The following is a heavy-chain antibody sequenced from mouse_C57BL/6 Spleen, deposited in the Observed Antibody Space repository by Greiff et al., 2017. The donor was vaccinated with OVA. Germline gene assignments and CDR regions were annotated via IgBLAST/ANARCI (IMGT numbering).Heavy chain of an antibody. CDR3: ATGTGYAMDY. CDR1: GFTFTSYW. CDR2: IDPNSGGT. J-gene: IGHJ4*01. D-gene: IGHD4-1*01. Sequence: QVQLQQPGAELVKPGASVTLSCKASGFTFTSYWMHWVKQRPGRGLEWIGRIDPNSGGTKYNEMFTSKATLTVDRPASAAYMQLSSLTSEDSAVDYSATGTGYAMDYWGQGTSVTVSS. V-gene: IGHV1-72*01.